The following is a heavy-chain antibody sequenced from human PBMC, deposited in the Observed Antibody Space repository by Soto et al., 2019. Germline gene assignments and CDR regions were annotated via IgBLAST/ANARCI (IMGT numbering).Heavy chain of an antibody. D-gene: IGHD6-6*01. CDR3: ASGAARGFDY. CDR2: IYPSGTT. J-gene: IGHJ4*02. Sequence: SSETLSLTCTVSGGSISSYYWSWIRRPPGKGLEWIGYIYPSGTTNNNPSLKSRVTISVDTSKKEFSLKLSFVTAADTAVYYCASGAARGFDYWGQGSLVTVSS. V-gene: IGHV4-59*01. CDR1: GGSISSYY.